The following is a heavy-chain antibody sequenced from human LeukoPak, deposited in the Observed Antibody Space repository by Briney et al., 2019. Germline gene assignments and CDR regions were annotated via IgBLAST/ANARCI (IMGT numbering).Heavy chain of an antibody. CDR2: IYYSGST. CDR1: GGSISSYY. J-gene: IGHJ4*02. V-gene: IGHV4-59*08. CDR3: ARSPDYDFWSGYYRTLYFDY. D-gene: IGHD3-3*01. Sequence: SETLSLTCTVFGGSISSYYWSWIRQPPGKGLEWIGYIYYSGSTYYNPSLKSRVTISVDTSKNQFSLKLSSVTAADTAVYYCARSPDYDFWSGYYRTLYFDYWGQGTLVTVSS.